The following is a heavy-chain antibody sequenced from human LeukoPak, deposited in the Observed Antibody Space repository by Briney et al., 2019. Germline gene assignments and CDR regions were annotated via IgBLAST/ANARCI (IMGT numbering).Heavy chain of an antibody. CDR1: GGSVSSSSYY. CDR2: IYYRGST. V-gene: IGHV4-39*01. CDR3: ARLPYDYVWGSYRLHPFDY. Sequence: PSETLSLTCTVSGGSVSSSSYYWVWIRQPPGKGLEWVGSIYYRGSTYYNPSLKSRVTISVDTSKNQFSLKLSSVTAADTAVYYCARLPYDYVWGSYRLHPFDYWGQGTLVTVSS. D-gene: IGHD3-16*02. J-gene: IGHJ4*02.